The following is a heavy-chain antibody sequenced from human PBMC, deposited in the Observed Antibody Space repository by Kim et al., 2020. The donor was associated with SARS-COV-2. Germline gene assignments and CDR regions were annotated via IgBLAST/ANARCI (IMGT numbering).Heavy chain of an antibody. D-gene: IGHD2-2*01. CDR1: GGSISSSNW. CDR2: IYHSGST. V-gene: IGHV4-4*02. CDR3: ARVVRFYLPAAMGNAFDI. Sequence: SETLSLTCAVSGGSISSSNWWSWVRQPPGKGLEWIGEIYHSGSTNYNPSLKSRVTISVDKSKNQFSLKLSSVTAADTAVYYCARVVRFYLPAAMGNAFDIWGQGTMVTVSS. J-gene: IGHJ3*02.